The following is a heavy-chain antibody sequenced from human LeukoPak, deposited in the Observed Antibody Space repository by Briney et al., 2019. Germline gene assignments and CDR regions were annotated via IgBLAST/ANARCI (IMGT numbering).Heavy chain of an antibody. CDR2: INHSGST. CDR1: GDSFSGYY. J-gene: IGHJ5*02. CDR3: ARHISMGKGRNNWFDP. V-gene: IGHV4-34*01. D-gene: IGHD2/OR15-2a*01. Sequence: PSETLSLTCGFSGDSFSGYYWSWLRQPPGKGLEWIGEINHSGSTNYNPSLKSRVTISVDTSKNQFSLKLSSVTAADTAVYYCARHISMGKGRNNWFDPWGQGTLVTVSS.